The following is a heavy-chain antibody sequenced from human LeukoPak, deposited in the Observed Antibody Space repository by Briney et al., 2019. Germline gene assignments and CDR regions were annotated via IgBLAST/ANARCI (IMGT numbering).Heavy chain of an antibody. J-gene: IGHJ2*01. CDR3: ARGPIVRTVTTNWYFDL. Sequence: SETLSLTCAVYGGSFSGYYWSWIRQPPGKGLEWIGEINHSGSTNYNPSLKSRVTISVDTSKHQFSLKLSSVTAADTAVYYCARGPIVRTVTTNWYFDLWGRGTLVTVSS. V-gene: IGHV4-34*01. CDR1: GGSFSGYY. D-gene: IGHD4-17*01. CDR2: INHSGST.